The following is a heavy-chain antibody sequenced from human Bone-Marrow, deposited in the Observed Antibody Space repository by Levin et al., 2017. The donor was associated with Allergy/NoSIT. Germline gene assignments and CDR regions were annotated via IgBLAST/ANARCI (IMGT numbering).Heavy chain of an antibody. CDR1: GFTFSNYA. CDR2: IGTNPANT. CDR3: AKDFDSTGYDYDRDDY. V-gene: IGHV3-23*01. J-gene: IGHJ4*02. Sequence: GESLKISCAASGFTFSNYAMSWVRQAPGKGLEWVALIGTNPANTHYADSVQGRFTISRDNSRNTLSLQMNNLRAEDTAFYYCAKDFDSTGYDYDRDDYWGQGTLVTVSS. D-gene: IGHD3-22*01.